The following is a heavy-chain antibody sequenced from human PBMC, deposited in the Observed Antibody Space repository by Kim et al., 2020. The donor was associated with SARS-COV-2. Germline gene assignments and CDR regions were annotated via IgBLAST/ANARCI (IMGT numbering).Heavy chain of an antibody. D-gene: IGHD6-19*01. CDR2: SCVSTAST. CDR1: GLTFSSYG. J-gene: IGHJ6*02. V-gene: IGHV3-23*01. CDR3: AKGLRSMDV. Sequence: GGSLRLSCAASGLTFSSYGMSWVRQAPGKGLEWISASCVSTASTFYADSVKGRFTISRDNSKNNLHLHMSSLRVEDTAVYYCAKGLRSMDVWGQGTTVT.